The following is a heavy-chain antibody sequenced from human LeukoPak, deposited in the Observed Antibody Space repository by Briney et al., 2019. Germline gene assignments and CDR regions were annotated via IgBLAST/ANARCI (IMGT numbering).Heavy chain of an antibody. CDR3: ARGFLKTGFGY. V-gene: IGHV6-1*01. CDR2: TYYKSRWNN. J-gene: IGHJ4*02. D-gene: IGHD1-1*01. CDR1: GDSVSSSGTT. Sequence: SQTLSLTCAISGDSVSSSGTTWNWIRRSPSRGLEWLGRTYYKSRWNNDYAVSVKGRISINPDTSKNQFYLQLDSVTLEDTAVYFCARGFLKTGFGYWGQGSLVTVSS.